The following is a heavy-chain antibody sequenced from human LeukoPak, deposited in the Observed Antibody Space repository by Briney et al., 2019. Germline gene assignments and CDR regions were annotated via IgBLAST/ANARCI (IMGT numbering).Heavy chain of an antibody. Sequence: GGSLRLSCAASSSYAMSWVRQAPGKGLEWVSTITSSGGRSYYADSVKGRFTISRDNAKNSLYLQMNSLRAEDTALYYCARDWDSRGHSYGYWDYWGQGTLVTDSS. J-gene: IGHJ4*02. CDR1: SSYA. V-gene: IGHV3-21*01. CDR2: ITSSGGRS. CDR3: ARDWDSRGHSYGYWDY. D-gene: IGHD5-18*01.